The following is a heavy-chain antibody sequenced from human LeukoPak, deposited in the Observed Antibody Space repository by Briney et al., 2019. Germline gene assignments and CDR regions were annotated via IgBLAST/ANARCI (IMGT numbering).Heavy chain of an antibody. CDR3: AREELSY. J-gene: IGHJ4*02. Sequence: PGGSLRLFCAASGFTFSSYNMNWVRQAPGKGLEWVSSISRSSDYIYYADSVKGRFTISRDNAKNSLYLQMNSLRAEDTAVYYCAREELSYWGQGTLVTVSS. V-gene: IGHV3-21*01. CDR1: GFTFSSYN. CDR2: ISRSSDYI. D-gene: IGHD1-26*01.